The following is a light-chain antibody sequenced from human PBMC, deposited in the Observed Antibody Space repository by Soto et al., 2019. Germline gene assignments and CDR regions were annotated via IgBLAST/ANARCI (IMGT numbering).Light chain of an antibody. J-gene: IGLJ3*02. V-gene: IGLV1-47*01. CDR2: RNN. CDR3: AAWDDSLSAWV. Sequence: QSALTQPPSASGTPGQRVTISCSGSSSNIGTNYVYWYQHLPGTAPKLLIYRNNQRPSGVPDRFSGSKSGTSASLAISGLRSEDEADYYCAAWDDSLSAWVFGGGTKVTVL. CDR1: SSNIGTNY.